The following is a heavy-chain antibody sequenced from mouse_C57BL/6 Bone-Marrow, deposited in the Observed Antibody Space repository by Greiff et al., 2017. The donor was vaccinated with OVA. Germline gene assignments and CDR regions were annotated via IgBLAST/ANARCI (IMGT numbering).Heavy chain of an antibody. CDR3: AAYYGSSSWYFDV. CDR2: IHPNSGST. Sequence: VQLQQPGAELVKPGASVKLSCKASGYTFTSYWMHWVKQRPGPGLEWIGMIHPNSGSTNYNEKFKSKATLTVDKSSSTAYMQLSSLTSEDSAVYYCAAYYGSSSWYFDVWGTGTTVTVSS. CDR1: GYTFTSYW. J-gene: IGHJ1*03. V-gene: IGHV1-64*01. D-gene: IGHD1-1*01.